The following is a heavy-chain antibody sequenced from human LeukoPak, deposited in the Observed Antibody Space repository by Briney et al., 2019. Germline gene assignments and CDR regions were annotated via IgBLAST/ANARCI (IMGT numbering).Heavy chain of an antibody. Sequence: GGSLRLSCAASGFTFSSYSMNWVRQAPGKGLEWVSYISSSSTIYYADSVKGRFTISRDNAENSLYLQMNSLRAEDTAVYYCASPYYYGSGSYYGASLSLAFDIWGQGTMVTVSS. CDR2: ISSSSTI. CDR3: ASPYYYGSGSYYGASLSLAFDI. V-gene: IGHV3-48*04. J-gene: IGHJ3*02. CDR1: GFTFSSYS. D-gene: IGHD3-10*01.